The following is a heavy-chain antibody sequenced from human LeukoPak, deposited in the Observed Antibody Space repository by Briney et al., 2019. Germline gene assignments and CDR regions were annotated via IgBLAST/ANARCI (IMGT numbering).Heavy chain of an antibody. Sequence: SETLSLTCAVSGGSISNYYWNWIRQPPGKGLEWIGYIYNSGSTSYNPSLKSRVTISEDTSNNQLSLKLNSVTAADTAVYFCASGGYCGSTDCYPNWFDPWGQGTLVTVSS. V-gene: IGHV4-59*01. J-gene: IGHJ5*02. CDR3: ASGGYCGSTDCYPNWFDP. CDR1: GGSISNYY. CDR2: IYNSGST. D-gene: IGHD2-2*01.